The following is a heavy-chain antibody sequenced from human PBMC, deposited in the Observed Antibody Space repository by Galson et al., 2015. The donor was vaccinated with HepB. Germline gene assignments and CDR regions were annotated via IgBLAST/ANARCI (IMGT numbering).Heavy chain of an antibody. V-gene: IGHV3-30*03. J-gene: IGHJ4*02. CDR2: ISYDGSNK. CDR3: ARAGGRDYGDYGSALDY. D-gene: IGHD4-17*01. Sequence: SLRLSCAASGFTYSSYGMHWVRQAPGKGLEWVAVISYDGSNKYYADSVKGRFTISRDNSKNTLYLQMNSLRAEDTAVYYCARAGGRDYGDYGSALDYWGQGTLVTVSS. CDR1: GFTYSSYG.